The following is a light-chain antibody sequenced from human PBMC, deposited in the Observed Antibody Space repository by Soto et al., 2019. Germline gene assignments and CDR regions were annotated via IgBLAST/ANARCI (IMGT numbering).Light chain of an antibody. CDR1: SSNIGSNY. J-gene: IGLJ1*01. CDR3: AAWDDSLSGGV. V-gene: IGLV1-47*01. Sequence: HSVLTQPPSASGTPGQRVAMSCAGSSSNIGSNYVYWYQQLPGTAPKLLIYRNNQRPSGVPDRFSGSKSGTSASLAISGLRSEDEADYYCAAWDDSLSGGVFGTGPKVTVL. CDR2: RNN.